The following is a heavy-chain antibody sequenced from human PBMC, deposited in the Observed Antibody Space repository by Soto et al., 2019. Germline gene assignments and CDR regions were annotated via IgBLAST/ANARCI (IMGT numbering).Heavy chain of an antibody. Sequence: DVQLLESGGNLVQPGGSLRLSCVVSGLTFSAYSMSWVRQAPGKGLEWVSSISSTATSTFYVDSVKGRFTISRDNSKSTFYLQMDNLRAEDTAVYYCAKGELESNHGTVDNWGQGTLVTVSS. J-gene: IGHJ4*02. D-gene: IGHD3-16*01. CDR3: AKGELESNHGTVDN. V-gene: IGHV3-23*01. CDR2: ISSTATST. CDR1: GLTFSAYS.